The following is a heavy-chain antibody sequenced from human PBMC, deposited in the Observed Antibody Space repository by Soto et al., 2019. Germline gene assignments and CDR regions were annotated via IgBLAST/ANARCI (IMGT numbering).Heavy chain of an antibody. CDR2: VFYGGT. D-gene: IGHD3-16*01. V-gene: IGHV4-59*11. CDR1: GLSMRIHY. Sequence: PSVTLSRTCSVAGLSMRIHYWLLIRQSPDKGLEWLGYVFYGGTDYNPSLGGRVSMSVETSKSQFSLKLTSVTVADTAVYYCASYRGALYFESWGPGILVTVSA. J-gene: IGHJ4*02. CDR3: ASYRGALYFES.